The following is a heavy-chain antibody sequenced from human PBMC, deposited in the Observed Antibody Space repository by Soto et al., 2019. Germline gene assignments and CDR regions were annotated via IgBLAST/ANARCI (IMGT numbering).Heavy chain of an antibody. CDR2: IYHSGST. J-gene: IGHJ1*01. Sequence: SETLSLTCAVSGGSISSGGYSWSWIRQPPGKGLEWIGYIYHSGSTYYNPSLKSRVTISVDTSKNQIYLKLSAVTAADTAVYYCAGQRYFACWGPGSLVTVSS. CDR3: AGQRYFAC. V-gene: IGHV4-30-2*01. CDR1: GGSISSGGYS. D-gene: IGHD3-9*01.